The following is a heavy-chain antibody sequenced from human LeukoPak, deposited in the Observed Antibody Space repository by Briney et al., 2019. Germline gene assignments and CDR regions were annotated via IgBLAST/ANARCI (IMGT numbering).Heavy chain of an antibody. V-gene: IGHV3-23*01. D-gene: IGHD3-10*01. Sequence: GGTLRLSCAASGFTFSSYGMSWVRQAPGKVLEWVSAISGSGGSTYYADSVKGRFTISRDNSKNTLYLQMNSLRAEDTAVYYCAKDSMVRGFLYWGQGTLVTVSS. CDR1: GFTFSSYG. CDR2: ISGSGGST. J-gene: IGHJ4*02. CDR3: AKDSMVRGFLY.